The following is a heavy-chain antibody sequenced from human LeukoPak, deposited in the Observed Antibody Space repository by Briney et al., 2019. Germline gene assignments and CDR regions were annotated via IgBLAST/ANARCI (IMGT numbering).Heavy chain of an antibody. CDR1: GGSISSSSYY. CDR3: AAEITIFGFDP. Sequence: PSETLSPTCTVSGGSISSSSYYRGWIRQPPGKGLEWIGSIYYSGSTYYNPSLKSRVTISVDTSKNQFSLKLSSVTAADTAVYCCAAEITIFGFDPWGQGTLVTVSS. V-gene: IGHV4-39*01. D-gene: IGHD3-3*01. CDR2: IYYSGST. J-gene: IGHJ5*02.